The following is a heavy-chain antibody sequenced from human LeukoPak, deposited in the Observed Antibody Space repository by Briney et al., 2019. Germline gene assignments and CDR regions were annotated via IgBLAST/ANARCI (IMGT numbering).Heavy chain of an antibody. CDR1: GFTFSSYG. CDR3: ARDTSSGWSLDY. V-gene: IGHV3-33*01. J-gene: IGHJ4*02. D-gene: IGHD6-19*01. CDR2: IWYDGSNK. Sequence: PGGSLRLSCAASGFTFSSYGMHWVRQAPGKGLEWVAVIWYDGSNKYYADSVKGRFTISRDNSKNTLYLQMNSLRAEDTAVYYCARDTSSGWSLDYWGQGTLVTVSS.